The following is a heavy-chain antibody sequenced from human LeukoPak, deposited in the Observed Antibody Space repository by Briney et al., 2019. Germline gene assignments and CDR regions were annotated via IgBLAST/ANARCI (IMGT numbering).Heavy chain of an antibody. J-gene: IGHJ5*02. V-gene: IGHV4-59*01. CDR1: GGSISSYH. D-gene: IGHD3-10*01. Sequence: SETLSLTCTVSGGSISSYHWSWIRQPPGKGLEWIGYIYYSGSTNYNPSLKSRVTISVDTSKNQFSLKLSSVTAADTAVYYCARSPPMVRGVIYWFDPWGQGTLVTVSS. CDR2: IYYSGST. CDR3: ARSPPMVRGVIYWFDP.